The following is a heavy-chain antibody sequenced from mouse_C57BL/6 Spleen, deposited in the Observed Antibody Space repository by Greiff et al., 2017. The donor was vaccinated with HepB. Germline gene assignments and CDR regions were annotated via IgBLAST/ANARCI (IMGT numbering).Heavy chain of an antibody. Sequence: QVQLQQPGAELVKPGASVKLSCKASGYTFTSYWMHWVKQRPGRGLEWIGRIDPNSGGTKYNEKFKSKATLTVDKPSSTAYMQLSSLTSEDAAVYYCARWDSNLRLWAMDYWGQGTSVTVSS. CDR2: IDPNSGGT. CDR1: GYTFTSYW. D-gene: IGHD2-5*01. J-gene: IGHJ4*01. CDR3: ARWDSNLRLWAMDY. V-gene: IGHV1-72*01.